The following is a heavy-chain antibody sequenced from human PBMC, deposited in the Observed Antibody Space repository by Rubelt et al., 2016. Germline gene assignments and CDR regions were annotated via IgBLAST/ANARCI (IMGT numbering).Heavy chain of an antibody. CDR2: ISSSSSYI. J-gene: IGHJ4*02. CDR3: AREIAAAGSYYFDY. Sequence: MNWVRQAPGKGLEWVSSISSSSSYIYYADSVKGRFTISRDNAKNSLYLQMNSLRAEDTAVYYCAREIAAAGSYYFDYWGQGTLVTVSS. V-gene: IGHV3-21*01. D-gene: IGHD6-13*01.